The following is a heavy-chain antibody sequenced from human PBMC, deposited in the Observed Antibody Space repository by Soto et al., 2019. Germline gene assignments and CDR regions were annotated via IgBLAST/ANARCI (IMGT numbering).Heavy chain of an antibody. D-gene: IGHD5-12*01. V-gene: IGHV1-2*04. CDR1: GYTFTGYY. CDR3: AREVVATLENYYYYGMDV. Sequence: ASVKVSCKASGYTFTGYYMHWVRQAPGQGLEWMGWINPNSGGTNYAQKFQGWVTMTRDTSISTAYMELSRLRSDDTAVYYCAREVVATLENYYYYGMDVWGQGTTVTVSS. J-gene: IGHJ6*02. CDR2: INPNSGGT.